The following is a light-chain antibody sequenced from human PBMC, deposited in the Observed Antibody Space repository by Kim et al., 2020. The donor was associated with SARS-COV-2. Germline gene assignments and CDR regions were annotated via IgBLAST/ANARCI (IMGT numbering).Light chain of an antibody. CDR3: ATCDDTLSGRV. CDR1: RSNIVFSP. CDR2: GND. Sequence: GQRITLSCSGSRSNIVFSPVSRYQHLPGTAPKLLIYGNDHRPSGVPDRFSGAKSVTSASLASSGLQSRDEGDYYCATCDDTLSGRVFGGGTQLTFL. V-gene: IGLV1-44*01. J-gene: IGLJ3*02.